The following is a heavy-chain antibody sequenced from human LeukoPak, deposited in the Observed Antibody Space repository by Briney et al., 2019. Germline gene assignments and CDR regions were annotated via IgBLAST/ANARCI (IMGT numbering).Heavy chain of an antibody. CDR1: GDSISNYY. CDR2: IYYSGNT. V-gene: IGHV4-59*01. D-gene: IGHD1-14*01. CDR3: ARYRNEALFAFDI. Sequence: PSQTLSLTCTVSGDSISNYYGSWIRQPPGKGLEWIGYIYYSGNTDYTPSLKSRVTISVDTSKNQFSLRLNSVTAADTAVYYCARYRNEALFAFDIWGQGTMVSLSS. J-gene: IGHJ3*02.